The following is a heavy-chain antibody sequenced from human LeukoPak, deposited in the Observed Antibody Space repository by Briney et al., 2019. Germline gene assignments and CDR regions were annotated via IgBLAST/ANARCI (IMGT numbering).Heavy chain of an antibody. CDR3: ARDRDSNWYPYHDH. V-gene: IGHV3-7*03. D-gene: IGHD4-11*01. CDR1: GFTFTNYW. J-gene: IGHJ4*02. CDR2: IKQDGSQK. Sequence: GGSLRLSCAASGFTFTNYWMSWVRQAPGKGLEWLANIKQDGSQKYYVDSVKGRFTISRDNAKNSLYLQMNSLGAEDTAVYYCARDRDSNWYPYHDHWSQGTLVTVSS.